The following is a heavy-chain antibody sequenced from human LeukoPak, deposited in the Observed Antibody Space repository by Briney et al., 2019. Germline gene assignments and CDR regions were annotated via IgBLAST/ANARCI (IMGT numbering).Heavy chain of an antibody. CDR2: IYYSGST. V-gene: IGHV4-38-2*02. J-gene: IGHJ6*03. CDR1: GYSISSGYY. CDR3: ASTTYSSSWYALNYYYYYYMDV. Sequence: PSETLSLTCTVSGYSISSGYYWGWIRQPPGKGLEWIGSIYYSGSTYYNPSLKSRVTISVDTSKNQFSLKLSSVTAADTAVYYCASTTYSSSWYALNYYYYYYMDVWGKGTTVTISS. D-gene: IGHD6-13*01.